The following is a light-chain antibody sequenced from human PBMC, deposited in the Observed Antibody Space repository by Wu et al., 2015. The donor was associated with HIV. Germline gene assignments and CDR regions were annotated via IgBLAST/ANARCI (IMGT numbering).Light chain of an antibody. J-gene: IGKJ2*01. CDR1: QSVTSW. CDR2: KAS. CDR3: QQYMSYPLT. Sequence: DIQMTQSPSSLSASVGDRVTITCRASQSVTSWLAWYQQKPGKAPKVLIYKASSLESGVPSRFSGSGSGTEFTLTISSLQPGDFATYYCQQYMSYPLTFGQGTKLEIK. V-gene: IGKV1-5*03.